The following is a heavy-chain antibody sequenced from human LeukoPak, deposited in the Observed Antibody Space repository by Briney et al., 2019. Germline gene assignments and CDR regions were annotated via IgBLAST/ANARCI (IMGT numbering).Heavy chain of an antibody. CDR3: ARGNSGSRSIPFDY. V-gene: IGHV3-74*01. CDR2: INSDGSST. J-gene: IGHJ4*02. D-gene: IGHD1-26*01. Sequence: PGGSLGLSCAASGLTFSSYWMHWVRQAPGEGLVWVSRINSDGSSTSYADSVKGRFTISRDNAKNTLYLQMNSLRAEDTAVYYCARGNSGSRSIPFDYWGQGSLVTVSS. CDR1: GLTFSSYW.